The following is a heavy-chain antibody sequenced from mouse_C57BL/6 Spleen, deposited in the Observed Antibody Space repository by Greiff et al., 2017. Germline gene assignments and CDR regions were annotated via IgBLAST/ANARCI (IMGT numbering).Heavy chain of an antibody. Sequence: EVQLVESGEGLVKPGGSLKLSCAASGFTFSSYAMSWVRQTPEKRLEWVAYISSGGDYIYYADTVKGRFTISRDNARNTLYLQMSSLKSEDTAMYYCTREGLSTPYFDYWGQGTTLTVSS. CDR3: TREGLSTPYFDY. CDR2: ISSGGDYI. V-gene: IGHV5-9-1*02. D-gene: IGHD3-3*01. J-gene: IGHJ2*01. CDR1: GFTFSSYA.